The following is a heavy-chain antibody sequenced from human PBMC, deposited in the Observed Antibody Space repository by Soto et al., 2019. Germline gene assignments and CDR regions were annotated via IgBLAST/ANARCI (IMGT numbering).Heavy chain of an antibody. CDR2: ISAYNGNT. D-gene: IGHD2-15*01. V-gene: IGHV1-18*01. J-gene: IGHJ4*02. CDR3: VVAAQPYYFDY. Sequence: ASVKVSCTNSGYTFTNYGISWVRQAPGQGLEWMGWISAYNGNTNYAQKLQGRVTMTTDTSTSTAYMELGSLRSDDTAVYYCVVAAQPYYFDYWGQGTLVTVSS. CDR1: GYTFTNYG.